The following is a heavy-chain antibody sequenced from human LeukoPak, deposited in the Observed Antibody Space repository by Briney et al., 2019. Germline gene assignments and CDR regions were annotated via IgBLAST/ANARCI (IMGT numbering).Heavy chain of an antibody. J-gene: IGHJ4*02. CDR2: IRGSGGST. D-gene: IGHD3-3*01. Sequence: GGSLRLSCGASGFTFSSYAMTWVLQAPGKGLEWVSAIRGSGGSTYYADSVKGRFTISRDNSKNTLYLQMNSLRAEDTALYYCATSRGYDFWSDYYSFDYWGQGTLVTVSS. V-gene: IGHV3-23*01. CDR3: ATSRGYDFWSDYYSFDY. CDR1: GFTFSSYA.